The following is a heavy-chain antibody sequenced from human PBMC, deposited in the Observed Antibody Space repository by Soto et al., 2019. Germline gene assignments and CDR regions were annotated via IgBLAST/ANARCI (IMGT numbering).Heavy chain of an antibody. V-gene: IGHV3-30-3*01. J-gene: IGHJ3*02. CDR1: GFTFSSYA. CDR3: ASVSDGAVGASTGAFDN. D-gene: IGHD1-26*01. Sequence: PGGSLRLSCAASGFTFSSYAMHWVRQAPGKGLEWVAVISYDGSNKYYADSVEGRFTISRDNSKNTLYLQMNSLRAEDTAVYYCASVSDGAVGASTGAFDNWGQGTMVTVSS. CDR2: ISYDGSNK.